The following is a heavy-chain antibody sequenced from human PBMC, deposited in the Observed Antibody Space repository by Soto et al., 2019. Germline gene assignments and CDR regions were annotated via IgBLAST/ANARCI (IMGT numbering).Heavy chain of an antibody. D-gene: IGHD6-19*01. CDR2: ISSSGTSA. Sequence: VQLEESGEGLVKPGGSLRLSCAAYGYTFSAVYMSWIRQAPNKGLEYISYISSSGTSANYADSVKGRFTISRDNAKNSLYLQMNGLRAEDTAVYYCARVRGAVTGQYFDYWGQGALVTVSS. CDR1: GYTFSAVY. CDR3: ARVRGAVTGQYFDY. J-gene: IGHJ4*02. V-gene: IGHV3-11*05.